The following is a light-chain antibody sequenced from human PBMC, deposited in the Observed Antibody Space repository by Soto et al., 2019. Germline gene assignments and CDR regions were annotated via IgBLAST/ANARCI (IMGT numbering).Light chain of an antibody. CDR3: QQSYNTPRT. CDR2: AAS. CDR1: QTIRNY. J-gene: IGKJ1*01. V-gene: IGKV1-39*01. Sequence: DIQMTQSPSSLSASLGDRVTITCRASQTIRNYLNWYQQKPGKAPELLIYAASSLQSGVPSRFSGSGSGTDFTLTISSLQPEDFAAYYCQQSYNTPRTFGQGTKVEIK.